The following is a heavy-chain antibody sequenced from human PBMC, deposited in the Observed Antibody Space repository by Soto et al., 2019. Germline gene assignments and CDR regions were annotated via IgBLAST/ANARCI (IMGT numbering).Heavy chain of an antibody. J-gene: IGHJ6*02. CDR3: AKDRYDSSGYYSTGHYYYYGMDV. Sequence: PVGSLRLSCAASGFTFSSYGMHWVRQAPGKGLEWVAVISYDGSNKYYADSVKGRFTISRDNSKNTLYLQMNSLRAEDTAVYYCAKDRYDSSGYYSTGHYYYYGMDVWGQGTTVTVSS. CDR2: ISYDGSNK. CDR1: GFTFSSYG. D-gene: IGHD3-22*01. V-gene: IGHV3-30*18.